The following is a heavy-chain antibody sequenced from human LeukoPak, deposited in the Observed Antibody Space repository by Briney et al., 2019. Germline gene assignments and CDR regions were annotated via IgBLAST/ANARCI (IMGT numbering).Heavy chain of an antibody. CDR3: AKEGYTTWFDP. V-gene: IGHV3-23*01. Sequence: GGSLRLSCAASGFTFREFSMSWVRQAPGKGLEWVSKIRSNGGDTYYTDSVKGRFTISRDNSKNTLYLEMNSLRAGDTAVYYCAKEGYTTWFDPWVQGTLVTVSS. CDR1: GFTFREFS. CDR2: IRSNGGDT. J-gene: IGHJ5*02. D-gene: IGHD2-15*01.